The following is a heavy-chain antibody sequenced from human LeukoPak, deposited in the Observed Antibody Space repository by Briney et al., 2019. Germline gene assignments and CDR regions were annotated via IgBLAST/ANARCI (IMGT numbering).Heavy chain of an antibody. D-gene: IGHD1-7*01. V-gene: IGHV4-4*09. CDR1: GGSISSYY. Sequence: PSETLSLTCTVSGGSISSYYWSWIRQPPGKGLEWIGYIYTSGNTNYNPSLKSRVTISVDTSKNQFSLKLSSVTAADTAVYYCARWRRLELRGAFSFDIWGQGTMVTVSS. J-gene: IGHJ3*02. CDR2: IYTSGNT. CDR3: ARWRRLELRGAFSFDI.